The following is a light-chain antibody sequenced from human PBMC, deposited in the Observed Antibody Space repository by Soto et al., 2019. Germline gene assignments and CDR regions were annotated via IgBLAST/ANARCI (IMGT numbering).Light chain of an antibody. CDR1: SSDVGGYNY. CDR2: EGI. CDR3: TSYTSSSTLV. V-gene: IGLV2-14*01. Sequence: QSVLTQPASVSGSPGQSITISCTGTSSDVGGYNYVSWYQQHPGKAPKLMIYEGIKRPSGVSNRFSGSKSGNTASLTISGLQAEDAADYCCTSYTSSSTLVFGGGTQLTVL. J-gene: IGLJ2*01.